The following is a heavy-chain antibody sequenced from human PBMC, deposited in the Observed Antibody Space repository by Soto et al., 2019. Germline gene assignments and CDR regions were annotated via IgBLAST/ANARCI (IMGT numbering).Heavy chain of an antibody. Sequence: QVQLVESGGGVVQPGRSLRLSCAASGFTFSSYGMHWVRQAPGKGLEWVAVISYDGSNKYYADSVKGRFTISRDNSXXTLYLQMNSLRAEDTAVYYCAKESDTAMVMGGMDVWGQGTTVTVSS. CDR1: GFTFSSYG. CDR2: ISYDGSNK. D-gene: IGHD5-18*01. J-gene: IGHJ6*02. CDR3: AKESDTAMVMGGMDV. V-gene: IGHV3-30*18.